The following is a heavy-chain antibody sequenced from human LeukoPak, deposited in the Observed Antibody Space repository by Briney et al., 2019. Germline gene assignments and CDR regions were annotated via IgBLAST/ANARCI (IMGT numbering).Heavy chain of an antibody. J-gene: IGHJ5*02. CDR2: ISSTSRYM. V-gene: IGHV3-21*01. CDR1: GFTFSSYV. Sequence: GGSLRLSCEASGFTFSSYVMTWVRQATGKGLEWVSSISSTSRYMYYADSVKGRFTISRDNAGNSLYLQMNSLRAEDTAVYYCARASSGSYWGLGFDPWGQGTLVTVSS. D-gene: IGHD1-26*01. CDR3: ARASSGSYWGLGFDP.